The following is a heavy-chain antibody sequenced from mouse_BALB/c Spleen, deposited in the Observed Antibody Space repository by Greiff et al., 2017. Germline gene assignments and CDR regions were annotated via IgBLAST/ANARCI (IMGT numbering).Heavy chain of an antibody. CDR3: ARQGDYRYDGAMDY. CDR2: INSNGGST. J-gene: IGHJ4*01. D-gene: IGHD2-14*01. Sequence: EVKLVESGGGLVKLGGSLKLSCAASGFTFSSYYMSWVRQTPEKRLELVAAINSNGGSTYYPDTVKGRFTISRDNAKNTLYLQMSSLKSEDTALYYCARQGDYRYDGAMDYWGQGTSVTVSS. V-gene: IGHV5-6-2*01. CDR1: GFTFSSYY.